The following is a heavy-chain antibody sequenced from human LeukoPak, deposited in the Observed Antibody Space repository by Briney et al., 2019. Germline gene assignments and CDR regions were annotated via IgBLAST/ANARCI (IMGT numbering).Heavy chain of an antibody. CDR1: GGSISSGSYY. CDR2: IYNSGST. V-gene: IGHV4-61*02. D-gene: IGHD1-26*01. J-gene: IGHJ4*02. Sequence: SETLSLTCTVSGGSISSGSYYWRWIRQPAARGLEWIGRIYNSGSTNYSHALKRRVSISVDTAKNQFSLKLSTVTAADTAVYYCASFLVGASYFDYWGQGTLVTVSS. CDR3: ASFLVGASYFDY.